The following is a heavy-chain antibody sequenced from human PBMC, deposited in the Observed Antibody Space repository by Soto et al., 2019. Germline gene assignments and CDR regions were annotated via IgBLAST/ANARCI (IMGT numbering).Heavy chain of an antibody. Sequence: TSETLSLTCTVSGGSISSSSYYWGWIRQPPGKGLEWIGYIYYSGSTNYNPSLKSRVTISVDTSKNQFSLKLSSVTAADTAVYYCARTIGGYGSPYFDYWGQGTLVTVSS. V-gene: IGHV4-61*05. CDR2: IYYSGST. CDR3: ARTIGGYGSPYFDY. J-gene: IGHJ4*02. CDR1: GGSISSSSYY. D-gene: IGHD5-12*01.